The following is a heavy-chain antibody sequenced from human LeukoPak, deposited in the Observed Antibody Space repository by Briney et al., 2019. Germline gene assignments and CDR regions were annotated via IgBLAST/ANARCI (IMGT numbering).Heavy chain of an antibody. V-gene: IGHV1-2*02. CDR2: INPNSGGT. Sequence: VASVKVSCKASGYTFTGYYMHWVRQDPGEGLEWMGWINPNSGGTNYAQKFQGGVTMTRDTSISTAYMVLSRLRSDDTAVYYCAREEMGRTTGDNYYYYGMDVWGQGTAVTVSS. CDR1: GYTFTGYY. CDR3: AREEMGRTTGDNYYYYGMDV. J-gene: IGHJ6*02. D-gene: IGHD5-24*01.